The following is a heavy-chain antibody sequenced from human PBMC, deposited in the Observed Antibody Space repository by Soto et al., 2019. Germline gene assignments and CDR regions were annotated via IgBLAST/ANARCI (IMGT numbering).Heavy chain of an antibody. J-gene: IGHJ4*02. Sequence: SETLSLTCTVSGGSISSSSYYWGWIRQPPGKGLEWIGYIYYSGSTNYNPSLKSRVTISVDTSKNQFSLKLNSVTAADTAVYYCARTLTTVTTQIFDYWGQGTLVTVSS. CDR2: IYYSGST. D-gene: IGHD4-17*01. CDR1: GGSISSSSYY. V-gene: IGHV4-61*05. CDR3: ARTLTTVTTQIFDY.